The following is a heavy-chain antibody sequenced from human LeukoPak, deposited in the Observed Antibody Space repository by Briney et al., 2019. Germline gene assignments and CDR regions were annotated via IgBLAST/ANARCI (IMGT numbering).Heavy chain of an antibody. J-gene: IGHJ4*02. V-gene: IGHV3-20*04. CDR3: AREYSSSWYSDY. D-gene: IGHD6-13*01. Sequence: GGSLRLSCAASGFTFDDYGMSWVRQAPGKGLEWVSGINWNGGSTGYADSVKCRFTISRDNAKNSLYLLMNSLRAEDTAVYYCAREYSSSWYSDYWGQGTLVTVSS. CDR1: GFTFDDYG. CDR2: INWNGGST.